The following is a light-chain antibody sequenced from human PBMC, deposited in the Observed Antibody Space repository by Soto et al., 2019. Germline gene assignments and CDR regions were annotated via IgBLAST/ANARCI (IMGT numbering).Light chain of an antibody. Sequence: DIQMTQSPSSLSASVGDRITITCRASQAISGWLAWYQQRPKKAPKSLIYATSTLQSGVPSRFSGSRSGTDFTLTSTSLQPEDFATYYCQQYSSYPCTFGQGTKLEIK. CDR3: QQYSSYPCT. V-gene: IGKV1D-16*01. CDR2: ATS. J-gene: IGKJ2*02. CDR1: QAISGW.